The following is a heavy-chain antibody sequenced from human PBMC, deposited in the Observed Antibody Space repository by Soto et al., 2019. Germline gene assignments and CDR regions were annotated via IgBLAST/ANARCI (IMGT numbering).Heavy chain of an antibody. Sequence: GGSLRLSCAASGFTFSNYGMNWVRQAPGKGLEWVAGVSARGGDTSYADSVKGRFTISRDNAKNSLYLQMNSLRAEDTAVYYCARETESSGANYWGQGTLVTVSS. CDR1: GFTFSNYG. D-gene: IGHD6-19*01. J-gene: IGHJ4*02. CDR3: ARETESSGANY. CDR2: VSARGGDT. V-gene: IGHV3-23*01.